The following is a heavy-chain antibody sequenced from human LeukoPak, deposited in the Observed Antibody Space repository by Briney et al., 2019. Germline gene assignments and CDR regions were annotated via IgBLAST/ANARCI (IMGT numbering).Heavy chain of an antibody. CDR1: GFTFSSYG. V-gene: IGHV3-33*01. D-gene: IGHD3-9*01. Sequence: GGSLRLSCAASGFTFSSYGMHWVRQAPGKGLEWVAVIWYDGSNKYYADSVKGRFTISRDNSKNTLHLQMNSLRAEDTAVYYCAREGRYYDILTGTSVSRGMDVWGQGTTVTVSS. CDR2: IWYDGSNK. CDR3: AREGRYYDILTGTSVSRGMDV. J-gene: IGHJ6*02.